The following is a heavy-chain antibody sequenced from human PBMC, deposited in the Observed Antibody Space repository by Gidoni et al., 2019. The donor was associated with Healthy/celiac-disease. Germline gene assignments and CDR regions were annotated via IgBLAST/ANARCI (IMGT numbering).Heavy chain of an antibody. CDR2: ISWNSGII. J-gene: IGHJ6*02. Sequence: EVQLVESGGGLVQPGRSLRLSCAATGVTFDDYAMHWVRQAPGRGLEWVTGISWNSGIIGYGVSVKGRFTISRDNAKNSLYLQMNSLRAEDTALYYCAKSSSIVRVVSQFHYYYGMDVWGQGTTVTVSS. D-gene: IGHD3-10*01. CDR3: AKSSSIVRVVSQFHYYYGMDV. V-gene: IGHV3-9*01. CDR1: GVTFDDYA.